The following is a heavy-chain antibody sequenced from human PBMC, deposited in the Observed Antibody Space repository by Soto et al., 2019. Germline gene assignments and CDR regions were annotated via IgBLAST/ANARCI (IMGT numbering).Heavy chain of an antibody. Sequence: VGSLGLCCAASGFTFSNYGMHWVRQAPGKGLEWVAIIWHDGNNKYYADSVRGRFIISRDNSKNRLYLQMNSLRAEDTAVYYCASDIVGASDPYGLDVWGKGT. D-gene: IGHD1-26*01. V-gene: IGHV3-33*01. CDR3: ASDIVGASDPYGLDV. CDR1: GFTFSNYG. J-gene: IGHJ6*04. CDR2: IWHDGNNK.